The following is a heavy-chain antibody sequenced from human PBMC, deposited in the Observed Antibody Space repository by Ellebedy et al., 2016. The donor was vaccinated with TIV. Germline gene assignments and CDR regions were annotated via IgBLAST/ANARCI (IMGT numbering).Heavy chain of an antibody. J-gene: IGHJ5*02. V-gene: IGHV1-18*01. CDR2: ISAYNGNT. Sequence: ASVKVSXXASGYTFTSYGISWVRQAPGQGLEWMGWISAYNGNTNYAQKLQGRVTMTTDTSTSTAYMELRSLRSDDTAVYYCARVKRNDITIFGVVITPESDNWFDPWGQGTLVTVSS. CDR3: ARVKRNDITIFGVVITPESDNWFDP. D-gene: IGHD3-3*01. CDR1: GYTFTSYG.